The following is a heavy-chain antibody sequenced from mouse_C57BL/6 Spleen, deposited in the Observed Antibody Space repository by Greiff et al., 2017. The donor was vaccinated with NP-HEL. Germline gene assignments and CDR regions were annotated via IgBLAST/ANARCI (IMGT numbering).Heavy chain of an antibody. V-gene: IGHV1-26*01. Sequence: VQLQQSGPELVKPGASVKISCKASGYTFTDYYMNWVKQSHGKSLEWIGDINPNNGGTSYNQKFKGKATLTVDKSSSTAYMELRSLTSEDSAVYYCARLFLYWGQGTSVTVSS. CDR3: ARLFLY. CDR2: INPNNGGT. J-gene: IGHJ4*01. CDR1: GYTFTDYY.